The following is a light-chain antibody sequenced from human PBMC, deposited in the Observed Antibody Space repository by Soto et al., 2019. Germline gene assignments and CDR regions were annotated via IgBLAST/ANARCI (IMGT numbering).Light chain of an antibody. V-gene: IGKV1-27*01. Sequence: DIQMTQSPSSLSASVGDRVTITCRASQDISNYLAWYQQKPGKVPKLLIYAASTLESGVPSRFSGGGSGTDFTLTISSLQPEDVATYYCQKYNSAPRTFGQGTKVDI. J-gene: IGKJ1*01. CDR3: QKYNSAPRT. CDR1: QDISNY. CDR2: AAS.